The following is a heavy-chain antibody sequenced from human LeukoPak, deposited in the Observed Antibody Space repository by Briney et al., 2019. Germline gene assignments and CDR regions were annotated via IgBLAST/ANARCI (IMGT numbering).Heavy chain of an antibody. J-gene: IGHJ4*02. V-gene: IGHV3-33*08. CDR1: GFTFSSYG. D-gene: IGHD6-6*01. CDR3: AREASIVVRCSDY. CDR2: IWYDGSNK. Sequence: GRSLRLSCAASGFTFSSYGMHWVRRAPGKGLEWVAVIWYDGSNKYYADSVKGRFTISRDNSKNTLYLQMNSLRAEDTAVYYCAREASIVVRCSDYWGQGTLVTVSS.